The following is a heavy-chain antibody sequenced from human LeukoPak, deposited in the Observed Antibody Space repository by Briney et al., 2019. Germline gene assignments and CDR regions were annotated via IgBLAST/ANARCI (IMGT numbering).Heavy chain of an antibody. CDR1: GFSFNIYA. CDR3: ANEGGGAFDF. J-gene: IGHJ3*01. D-gene: IGHD3-16*01. V-gene: IGHV3-7*01. CDR2: IKEDGSEK. Sequence: GGSLRLSCAASGFSFNIYAMSWVRQAPGKGLEWVANIKEDGSEKYYVDSVKGRFTISRDNAKNSVYLQMNSLRADDTAVYYCANEGGGAFDFWGQGTMVTVSS.